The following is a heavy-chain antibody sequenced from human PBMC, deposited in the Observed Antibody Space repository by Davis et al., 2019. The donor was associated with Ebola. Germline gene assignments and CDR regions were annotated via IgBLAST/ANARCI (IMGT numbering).Heavy chain of an antibody. CDR3: ATLLRSTPRPRTDY. CDR2: IYHTGST. V-gene: IGHV4-4*02. CDR1: GGSVSSSNW. J-gene: IGHJ4*02. Sequence: PGGSLRLSCVVSGGSVSSSNWWSWVRQSPGKGLEWIGEIYHTGSTNSNPSLKGRVTMSVDKSKNQFSLKLTSVTAADTAVYYCATLLRSTPRPRTDYWGQGLLVTVPS. D-gene: IGHD2-21*01.